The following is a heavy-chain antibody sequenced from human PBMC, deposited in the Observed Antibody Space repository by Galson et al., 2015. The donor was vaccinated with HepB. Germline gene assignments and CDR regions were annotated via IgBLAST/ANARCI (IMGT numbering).Heavy chain of an antibody. Sequence: VKVSCKVSGYTFTDYYMHWVQQAPGKGLEWMGLVDPEDGETIYAEKFQGRVTITADTSTDTAYMELSSLRSEDTAVYYCAAGYCSSTSCYAGGVGMDVWGQGTTVTVSS. CDR3: AAGYCSSTSCYAGGVGMDV. CDR2: VDPEDGET. D-gene: IGHD2-2*01. V-gene: IGHV1-69-2*01. J-gene: IGHJ6*02. CDR1: GYTFTDYY.